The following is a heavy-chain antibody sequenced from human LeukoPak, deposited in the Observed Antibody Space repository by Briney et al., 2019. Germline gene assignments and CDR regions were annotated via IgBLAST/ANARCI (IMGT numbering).Heavy chain of an antibody. J-gene: IGHJ4*02. CDR2: ISYDGSNK. CDR3: ATQVVIRIFDY. Sequence: GGSLRLSCAASGFTFSSYAIHWVRQAPGKGLEWVAVISYDGSNKYYADSVKGRFTISRDNSKNTLYLQMNSLRAEDTAVYYCATQVVIRIFDYWGQGTLVTVSS. D-gene: IGHD3-22*01. V-gene: IGHV3-30*04. CDR1: GFTFSSYA.